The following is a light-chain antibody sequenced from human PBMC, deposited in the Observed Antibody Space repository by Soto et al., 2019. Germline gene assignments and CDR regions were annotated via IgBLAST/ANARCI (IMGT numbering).Light chain of an antibody. J-gene: IGKJ5*01. CDR2: DAT. CDR3: QQRSNWPPRIT. Sequence: EIVLTQSPVTLSLSPGESATLSCRASQSVTTYLAWYQQKPGQAPRLLIYDATNRATGIPARFSGSGSGTDFTLTISSLQPEDFAVYYCQQRSNWPPRITFGQGTRLEIK. V-gene: IGKV3-11*01. CDR1: QSVTTY.